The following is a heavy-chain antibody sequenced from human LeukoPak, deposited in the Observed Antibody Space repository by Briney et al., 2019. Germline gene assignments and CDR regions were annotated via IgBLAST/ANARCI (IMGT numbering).Heavy chain of an antibody. CDR2: ISAYNGNT. V-gene: IGHV1-18*01. Sequence: ASVKVSCKASGYTFTSYGISWVRQAPGQGLEWMGWISAYNGNTNYAQKLQGRVTMTTDTSTGTAYMELRSLRSDDTAVYYCARDLYCSSTSCYNDGGVDYWGQGTLVTVSS. D-gene: IGHD2-2*02. J-gene: IGHJ4*02. CDR3: ARDLYCSSTSCYNDGGVDY. CDR1: GYTFTSYG.